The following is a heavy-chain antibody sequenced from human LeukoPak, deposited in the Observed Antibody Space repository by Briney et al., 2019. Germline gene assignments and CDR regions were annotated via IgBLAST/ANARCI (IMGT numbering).Heavy chain of an antibody. V-gene: IGHV3-23*01. Sequence: GGSLRLSCAASGFTFSSYAMSWVRQAPGKGLEWVSGFSASGGSTYYADSVKGRFTISRDNSKNTLYLQMNSLRAEDTAVYYCTPTGYSDYDLSHPFDYWGQGTLVTVSS. CDR1: GFTFSSYA. CDR3: TPTGYSDYDLSHPFDY. D-gene: IGHD5-12*01. CDR2: FSASGGST. J-gene: IGHJ4*02.